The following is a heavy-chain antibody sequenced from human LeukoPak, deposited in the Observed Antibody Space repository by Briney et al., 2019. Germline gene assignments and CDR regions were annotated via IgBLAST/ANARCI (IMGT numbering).Heavy chain of an antibody. D-gene: IGHD6-6*01. V-gene: IGHV3-43D*04. J-gene: IGHJ4*02. Sequence: GGSLRLSCAASGFTFDDYAMHWVRQTPGKGLEWVSLISWDDGSTYFADSVKGRFTISRDNSKNSLYLQMNSLRPEDSALYYCAKDVHSSSSGLGYWGQGTLVTVSS. CDR1: GFTFDDYA. CDR2: ISWDDGST. CDR3: AKDVHSSSSGLGY.